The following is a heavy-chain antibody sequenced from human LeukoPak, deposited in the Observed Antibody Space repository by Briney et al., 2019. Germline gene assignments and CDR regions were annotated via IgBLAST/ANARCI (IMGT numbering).Heavy chain of an antibody. J-gene: IGHJ4*02. Sequence: GSLRLSFAASGFTVSSNYMSWVRQAPGKGLEWVANISPDGTANYYADSVKGRFTISRDNAKNSLYLQMNSLRAEDTAVYYCARVLGVPAYTGDYWGQGTLVTVSS. V-gene: IGHV3-7*01. D-gene: IGHD2-2*01. CDR3: ARVLGVPAYTGDY. CDR2: ISPDGTAN. CDR1: GFTVSSNY.